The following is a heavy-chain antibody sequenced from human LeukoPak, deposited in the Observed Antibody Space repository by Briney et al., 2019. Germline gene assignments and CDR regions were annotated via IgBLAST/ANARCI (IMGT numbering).Heavy chain of an antibody. CDR1: GGSISSGGYS. J-gene: IGHJ3*02. V-gene: IGHV4-30-2*01. CDR2: IYHSGST. Sequence: SQTLSLTCAVSGGSISSGGYSWSWIRQPPGKGLEWIGYIYHSGSTYYNPSLKSRVTISVDRSKNQFSLKLSSVTAADTAVYYCARARSSGYALRDDAFDIWGQGTMVTVSS. D-gene: IGHD3-22*01. CDR3: ARARSSGYALRDDAFDI.